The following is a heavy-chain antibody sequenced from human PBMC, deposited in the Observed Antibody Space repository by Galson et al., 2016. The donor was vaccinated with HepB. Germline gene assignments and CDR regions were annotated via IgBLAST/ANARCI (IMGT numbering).Heavy chain of an antibody. CDR3: ARDYGDSNSYFNY. CDR1: GFTFSSYA. Sequence: SLRLSCAASGFTFSSYAMTWVRQAPGKGLEWVSAIGGSGGSTYYADSVKGRFTISRDNSKDTLYLQMNSLRAEDTAVYYCARDYGDSNSYFNYWGQGTLVTVSS. V-gene: IGHV3-23*01. D-gene: IGHD4-17*01. J-gene: IGHJ4*02. CDR2: IGGSGGST.